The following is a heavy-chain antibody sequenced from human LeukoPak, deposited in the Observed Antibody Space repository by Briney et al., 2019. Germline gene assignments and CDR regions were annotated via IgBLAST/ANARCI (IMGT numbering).Heavy chain of an antibody. Sequence: GGSLRLSCAASGFTFSSYAMSWVRQAPGKGLEWVSAISGSGGSTYYADSVKGRFTISRDNAKNSLYLQMNSLRAEDTAVYYCARDINFYGGNLFDYWGQGTLVTVSS. V-gene: IGHV3-23*01. CDR1: GFTFSSYA. D-gene: IGHD4-23*01. J-gene: IGHJ4*02. CDR3: ARDINFYGGNLFDY. CDR2: ISGSGGST.